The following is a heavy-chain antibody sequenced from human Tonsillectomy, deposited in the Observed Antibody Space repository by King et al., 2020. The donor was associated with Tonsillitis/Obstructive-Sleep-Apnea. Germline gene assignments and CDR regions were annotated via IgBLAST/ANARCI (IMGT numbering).Heavy chain of an antibody. CDR1: GYTFTRNY. J-gene: IGHJ4*02. D-gene: IGHD2-15*01. V-gene: IGHV1-46*01. CDR3: VRDDKDGRFFDY. CDR2: INPSSGIT. Sequence: QLVQSGAEVKKPGASVKVSCKASGYTFTRNYIHWVRQAPGQGLEWMGIINPSSGITTYAQKFQGRVTMTRDTPTSTGNMELSSLRSEDTAVYYCVRDDKDGRFFDYWGQGSLVTVSS.